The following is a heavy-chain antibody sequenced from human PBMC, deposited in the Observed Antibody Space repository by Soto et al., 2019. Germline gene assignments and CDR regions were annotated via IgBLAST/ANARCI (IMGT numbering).Heavy chain of an antibody. V-gene: IGHV4-59*01. J-gene: IGHJ4*02. CDR1: GGSISNYY. CDR3: ARGRHWLDY. D-gene: IGHD6-19*01. Sequence: QVQLQESGPGLVKPSETLSLTCTVSGGSISNYYWSWIRQPPGKGLEWIGYIYYTGSTNYNPSLTSRVTISVGTSENQFSLRLSSVTAADTAIYYCARGRHWLDYWGQGTLVTVSS. CDR2: IYYTGST.